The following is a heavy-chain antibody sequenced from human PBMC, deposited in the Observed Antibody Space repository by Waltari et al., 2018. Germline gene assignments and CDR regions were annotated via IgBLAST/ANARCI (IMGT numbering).Heavy chain of an antibody. V-gene: IGHV3-23*01. CDR2: ISGIGRSR. J-gene: IGHJ4*02. CDR1: GFPFTDYG. D-gene: IGHD5-18*01. CDR3: AKDLQRLGGYNVFDS. Sequence: EVQLLESGGGLVQTGGSLRLSCVASGFPFTDYGINWVRQAPGKGLEWVSGISGIGRSRNYLDSVKGRFTISRDNSQQTLYLLMTGLRAEDTAIYYCAKDLQRLGGYNVFDSWGQGTQVTVSS.